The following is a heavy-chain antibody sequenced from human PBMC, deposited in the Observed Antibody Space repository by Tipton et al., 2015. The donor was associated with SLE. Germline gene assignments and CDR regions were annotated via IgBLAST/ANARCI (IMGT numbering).Heavy chain of an antibody. V-gene: IGHV4-4*09. CDR3: ARGGWSDY. CDR2: IYTSGST. CDR1: GGSISSYY. J-gene: IGHJ4*02. Sequence: TLSLTCTVSGGSISSYYWSWIRQPPGKGLEWIGYIYTSGSTNYNPSLKSRVTISVDTSKNQFSLKLSSVTAADTAVYYCARGGWSDYWGQGTLVTVSS. D-gene: IGHD3-3*01.